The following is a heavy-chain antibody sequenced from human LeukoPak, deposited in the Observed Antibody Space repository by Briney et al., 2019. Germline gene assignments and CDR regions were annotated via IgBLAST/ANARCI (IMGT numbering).Heavy chain of an antibody. D-gene: IGHD6-13*01. Sequence: SETLSLTCTVSGGSISSYYWSWIRQPPGKGLEWIGYIYYSRSTIYNPSLKSRVTMSVDTSKNQFSLRLTSVTAADTAVYYCARMVYSSRSNWLDPWGQGTLVTVSS. V-gene: IGHV4-59*08. CDR3: ARMVYSSRSNWLDP. CDR1: GGSISSYY. CDR2: IYYSRST. J-gene: IGHJ5*02.